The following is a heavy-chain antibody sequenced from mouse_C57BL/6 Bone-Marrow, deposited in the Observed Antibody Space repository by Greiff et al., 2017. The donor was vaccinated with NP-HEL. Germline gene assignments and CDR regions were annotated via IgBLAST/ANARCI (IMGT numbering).Heavy chain of an antibody. CDR1: GFTFSDYG. Sequence: EVKVVESGGGLVKPGGSLKLSCAASGFTFSDYGMHWVRQAPEKGLEWVAYISSGSSTIYYADTVKGRFTISRDNAKKTLFLQMTSLRSEDTAMYYCAVLGYYFDYWGQGTTLTVSS. CDR2: ISSGSSTI. V-gene: IGHV5-17*01. D-gene: IGHD3-3*01. CDR3: AVLGYYFDY. J-gene: IGHJ2*01.